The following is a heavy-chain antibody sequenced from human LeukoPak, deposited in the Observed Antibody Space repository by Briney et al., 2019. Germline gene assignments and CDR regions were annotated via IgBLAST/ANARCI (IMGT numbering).Heavy chain of an antibody. J-gene: IGHJ4*02. CDR3: AKEESGSHIFDY. V-gene: IGHV3-9*01. Sequence: TGGSLRLSCAASGFTFDDYAMHWVRQAPGKGLEWVSGISWNSGSIGYADSVKGRFTISRDNAKNSLYLQMNSLRAEDTALYYCAKEESGSHIFDYWGQGTLVTVS. CDR1: GFTFDDYA. D-gene: IGHD3-10*01. CDR2: ISWNSGSI.